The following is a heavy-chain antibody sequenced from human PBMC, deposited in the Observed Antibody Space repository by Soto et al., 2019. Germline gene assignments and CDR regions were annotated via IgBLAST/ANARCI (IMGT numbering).Heavy chain of an antibody. Sequence: SVKVSCKASGGTFSSYAISWVRQAPGQGLEWMGGIIPIFGTANYAQKFQGRVTITADESTSTAYMELSSLRSEDTAVYYCAKRDTSTLIVVTKSAFDVWGQGTVVTVSS. CDR1: GGTFSSYA. CDR3: AKRDTSTLIVVTKSAFDV. J-gene: IGHJ3*01. V-gene: IGHV1-69*13. CDR2: IIPIFGTA. D-gene: IGHD3-22*01.